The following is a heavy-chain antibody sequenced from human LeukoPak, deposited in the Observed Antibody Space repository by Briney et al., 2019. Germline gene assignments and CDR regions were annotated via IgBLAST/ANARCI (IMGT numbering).Heavy chain of an antibody. CDR3: AKDTRYYYDSSGYYYANSSLYYFDY. J-gene: IGHJ4*02. CDR2: ISGSGGST. V-gene: IGHV3-23*01. D-gene: IGHD3-22*01. CDR1: GFTFSSYA. Sequence: GGSLRLSCAASGFTFSSYAMSWVRQAPGKGLEWVSAISGSGGSTYYADSVKGRFTISRDNSKNTLYLQMNSLRAEDTAVYYCAKDTRYYYDSSGYYYANSSLYYFDYWGQGTLVTVSS.